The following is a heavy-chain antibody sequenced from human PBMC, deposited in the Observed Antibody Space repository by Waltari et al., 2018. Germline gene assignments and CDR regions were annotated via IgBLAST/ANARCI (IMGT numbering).Heavy chain of an antibody. V-gene: IGHV3-53*02. J-gene: IGHJ4*02. CDR2: IYSRGST. CDR1: GPPVSNNY. Sequence: EVQLVGTGGGSIQPGGSLRLYCAASGPPVSNNYMSWVRQAPGKGLEGVAVIYSRGSTHYADSVKGRFTISRDSSTNTLFLQMNSLRAEDTAVYYCATSPSRSFWGQGTLVTVSS. CDR3: ATSPSRSF.